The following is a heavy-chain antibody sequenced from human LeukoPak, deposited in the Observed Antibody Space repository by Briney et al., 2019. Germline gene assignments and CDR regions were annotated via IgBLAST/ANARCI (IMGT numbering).Heavy chain of an antibody. CDR2: IYYSGST. CDR3: ARDGGSDQYYFDN. Sequence: SETLSLTCTVSGGSISSGNYYWGWIRQPPGKGLEWIGSIYYSGSTYYNPSLKSRVTISVDTSKNQVFLKLNSVTAADTAMYYCARDGGSDQYYFDNWGQGTLVTVSS. CDR1: GGSISSGNYY. J-gene: IGHJ4*02. V-gene: IGHV4-39*07. D-gene: IGHD6-19*01.